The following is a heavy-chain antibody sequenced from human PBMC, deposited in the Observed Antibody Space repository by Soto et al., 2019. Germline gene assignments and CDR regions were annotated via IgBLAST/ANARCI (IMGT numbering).Heavy chain of an antibody. J-gene: IGHJ5*01. CDR3: ARAVFSGGGWLDS. CDR2: INPSSGDT. CDR1: GYSLTKYY. V-gene: IGHV1-46*01. D-gene: IGHD1-26*01. Sequence: QEQLVQSGAEVKTPGASVNVSCKASGYSLTKYYVHWVRQAPGQGLEWMAIINPSSGDTTYAQKFQGRVTVTSNTSPGTVYMELRSLTSEDTAIYYCARAVFSGGGWLDSWGQGTLVTVSS.